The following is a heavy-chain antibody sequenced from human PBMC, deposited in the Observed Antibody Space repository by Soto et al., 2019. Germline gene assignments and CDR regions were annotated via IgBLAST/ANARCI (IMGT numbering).Heavy chain of an antibody. D-gene: IGHD3-10*01. Sequence: QVQLVQSGAEVREPGASVKVSCKTSGNVFSTYSLHWVRQAPGQRLEWMGWIDAGNGNTKFTQNFQGRVNITRDTSAGTAYMEPGGLRFEDTAGYFCAGYASGGYFGNWGQGTPVTFSS. CDR3: AGYASGGYFGN. J-gene: IGHJ4*02. CDR1: GNVFSTYS. V-gene: IGHV1-3*01. CDR2: IDAGNGNT.